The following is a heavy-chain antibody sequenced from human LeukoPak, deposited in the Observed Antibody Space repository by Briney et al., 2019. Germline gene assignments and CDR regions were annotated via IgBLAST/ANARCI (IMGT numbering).Heavy chain of an antibody. J-gene: IGHJ3*02. D-gene: IGHD3-3*01. CDR2: IRYDGSNK. Sequence: GGSPRLSCAASAFTFSSYAMHWVRQAPGKGLEWVAFIRYDGSNKYYADSVKGRFTVSRDNSKNTLYLQMNSLRAEDTAVYYCAKEGRFLEWFDAFDIWGQGTMVTVSS. CDR3: AKEGRFLEWFDAFDI. CDR1: AFTFSSYA. V-gene: IGHV3-30*02.